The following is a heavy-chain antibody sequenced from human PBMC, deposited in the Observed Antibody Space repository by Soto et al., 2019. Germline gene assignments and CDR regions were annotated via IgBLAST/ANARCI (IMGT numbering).Heavy chain of an antibody. CDR2: IIPIFGTA. D-gene: IGHD5-18*01. J-gene: IGHJ5*02. V-gene: IGHV1-69*06. Sequence: QVQLVQSGAEVKKPGSSVKVSCKASGGTFSSYAISWVRQAPGQGLEWMGGIIPIFGTANYAQKLQGRVTITAEKSTSTAYMELSSRRSEDTAVYYCAREEGVRKWILEENNWFDPWGQGTLVTVSS. CDR1: GGTFSSYA. CDR3: AREEGVRKWILEENNWFDP.